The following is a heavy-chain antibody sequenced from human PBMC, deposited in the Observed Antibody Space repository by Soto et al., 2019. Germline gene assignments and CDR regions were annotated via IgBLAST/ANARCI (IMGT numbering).Heavy chain of an antibody. D-gene: IGHD3-22*01. CDR3: AKDLLGYDSSGLDAFDI. CDR1: GFTFSSYG. Sequence: LRLSCAASGFTFSSYGMHWVRQAPGKGLGWVAVISYDGGNKYYADSVKGRFTISRDNSKNTLYLQMNSLRAEDTAVYYCAKDLLGYDSSGLDAFDIWGQGTMVTVSS. J-gene: IGHJ3*02. CDR2: ISYDGGNK. V-gene: IGHV3-30*18.